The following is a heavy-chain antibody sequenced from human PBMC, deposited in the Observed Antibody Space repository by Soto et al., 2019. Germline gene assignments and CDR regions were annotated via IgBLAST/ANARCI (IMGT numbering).Heavy chain of an antibody. CDR2: ISAYNGNT. V-gene: IGHV1-18*04. Sequence: QVQLVQSGAEVKKPGASVKVSCKASGYTFTSCGISWVRQAPGQGLEWMGWISAYNGNTNYAQKLQGRVTMTTDTSTSTAYMELRSLRSDDTAVYYCARDRPSTLYYDILTGYFLFDYWGQGTLVTVSS. J-gene: IGHJ4*02. D-gene: IGHD3-9*01. CDR3: ARDRPSTLYYDILTGYFLFDY. CDR1: GYTFTSCG.